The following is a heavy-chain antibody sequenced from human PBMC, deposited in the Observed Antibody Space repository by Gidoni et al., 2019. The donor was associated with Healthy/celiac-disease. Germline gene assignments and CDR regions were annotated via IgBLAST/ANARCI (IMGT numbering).Heavy chain of an antibody. D-gene: IGHD3-16*01. CDR2: INHSGST. Sequence: QVQLQQWGAGLLQPSETLSLTCAVYCGSFSGYYGRWIRQPPGKGLEWIGEINHSGSTNYNPSLKSRVNISVDTSKNQFSLKRSSVNAADTAVYYCARFGARRVGYYYGMDVWGQGTTVTVSS. J-gene: IGHJ6*02. V-gene: IGHV4-34*01. CDR1: CGSFSGYY. CDR3: ARFGARRVGYYYGMDV.